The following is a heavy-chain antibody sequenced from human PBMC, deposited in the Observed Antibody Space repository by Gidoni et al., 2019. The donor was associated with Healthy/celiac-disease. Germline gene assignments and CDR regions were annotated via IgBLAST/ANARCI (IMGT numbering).Heavy chain of an antibody. J-gene: IGHJ3*02. CDR2: ISYDGSNK. D-gene: IGHD6-19*01. CDR3: ARSFPGQWLVLCAFDI. Sequence: QVQLVESGGGVVQPGRSLRLSCAASGFTFSSSAMHWVRQAPGKGLEWVAVISYDGSNKYYADSVKGRFTISRDNSKNTLYLQMNSLRAEDTAVYYCARSFPGQWLVLCAFDIWGQGTMVTVSS. V-gene: IGHV3-30*04. CDR1: GFTFSSSA.